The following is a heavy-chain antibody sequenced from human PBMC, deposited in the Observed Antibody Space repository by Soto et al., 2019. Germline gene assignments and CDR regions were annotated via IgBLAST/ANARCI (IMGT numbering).Heavy chain of an antibody. CDR1: GFTFSSYG. CDR3: ARGLKNYYGMDV. Sequence: GGSLRLSCVASGFTFSSYGMKWVRQAPGKGLEWVSQIDKGAATTSYADSVKGRFTISRDNAWNTVYLQMNRLRAEETGLYYCARGLKNYYGMDVWGQGTTVTVSS. CDR2: IDKGAATT. V-gene: IGHV3-74*01. J-gene: IGHJ6*02.